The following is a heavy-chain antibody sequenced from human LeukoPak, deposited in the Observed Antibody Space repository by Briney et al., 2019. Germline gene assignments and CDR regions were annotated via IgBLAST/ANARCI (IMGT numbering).Heavy chain of an antibody. CDR2: IYTSGST. D-gene: IGHD5-12*01. J-gene: IGHJ3*02. V-gene: IGHV4-4*07. CDR3: ARGLRDSGYDSPAFDI. Sequence: SETLSLTCTVSGGSISSYYWSWIRQPAGKGLEWIGRIYTSGSTNYNPSLKSRVTMSVDTSKNQFSLKLSSVTAADTAVYYCARGLRDSGYDSPAFDIWGQGTMVTVSS. CDR1: GGSISSYY.